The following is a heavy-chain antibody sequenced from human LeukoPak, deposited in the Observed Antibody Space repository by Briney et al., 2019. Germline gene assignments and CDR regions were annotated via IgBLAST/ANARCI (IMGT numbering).Heavy chain of an antibody. D-gene: IGHD3-22*01. CDR2: INHSGST. J-gene: IGHJ3*02. CDR1: GGSFSGYY. Sequence: SETLSLTRAVYGGSFSGYYWSWIRQPPGKGLEWIGEINHSGSTNYNPSLKSRVTISVDTSKNQFSLKLSSVTAADTAVYYCARVVITTLADAFDIWGQGTMVTVSS. CDR3: ARVVITTLADAFDI. V-gene: IGHV4-34*01.